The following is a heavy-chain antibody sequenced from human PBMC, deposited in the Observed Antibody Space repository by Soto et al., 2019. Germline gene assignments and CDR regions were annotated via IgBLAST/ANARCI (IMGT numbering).Heavy chain of an antibody. D-gene: IGHD3-22*01. CDR1: GGSISSYY. Sequence: SETLSLTCTVSGGSISSYYWSWIRQPPGKGLEWIGYIYYSGSTNYNPSLKSRVTISVDTSKNQFSLKLSSVTAADTAVYYCATSIGGLYDSSGYYPFDDWGQGTLVTVSS. V-gene: IGHV4-59*01. CDR3: ATSIGGLYDSSGYYPFDD. CDR2: IYYSGST. J-gene: IGHJ4*02.